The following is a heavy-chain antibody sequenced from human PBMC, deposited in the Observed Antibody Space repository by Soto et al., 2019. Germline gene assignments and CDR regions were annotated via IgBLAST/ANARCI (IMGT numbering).Heavy chain of an antibody. CDR1: GCTLSSYA. CDR2: IIPILGTA. D-gene: IGHD4-17*01. Sequence: QVHLVQSGAEVKKPGSSVKVYCKASGCTLSSYAISWVRQAPGQGIEWLGGIIPILGTANYAQKFQDRAKITADESTSTAYMELRSLRSEDKAVYYCARSTYGDYPLTPGYFDYWGHGTLVTVSS. CDR3: ARSTYGDYPLTPGYFDY. V-gene: IGHV1-69*01. J-gene: IGHJ4*01.